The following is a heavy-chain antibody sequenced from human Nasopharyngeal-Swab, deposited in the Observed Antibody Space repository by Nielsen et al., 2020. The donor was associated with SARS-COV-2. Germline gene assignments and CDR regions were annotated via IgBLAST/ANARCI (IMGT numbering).Heavy chain of an antibody. V-gene: IGHV4-4*02. CDR2: IYHSGST. CDR3: ARDELMVYYYYGMDV. D-gene: IGHD2-8*01. J-gene: IGHJ6*02. Sequence: VRQMPGKRLEWIGEIYHSGSTNYNPSLKSRVTISVDKSKNQFSLKLSSVTAADTAVYYCARDELMVYYYYGMDVWGQGTTVTVSS.